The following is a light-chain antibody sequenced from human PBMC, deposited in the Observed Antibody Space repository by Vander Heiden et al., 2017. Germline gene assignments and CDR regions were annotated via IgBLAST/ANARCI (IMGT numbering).Light chain of an antibody. J-gene: IGKJ2*01. CDR1: QSLLHSNGYND. V-gene: IGKV2-28*01. CDR2: LGS. Sequence: DMVFTHSPLPLPVTSGEPAPSSCRSSQSLLHSNGYNDLDWYQQKPGQSPQLLIYLGSNRAAGVSDRFSGRASGTDFTLKISRVEAEDVGVYYCMQSLQTPPAFGQGTKLEI. CDR3: MQSLQTPPA.